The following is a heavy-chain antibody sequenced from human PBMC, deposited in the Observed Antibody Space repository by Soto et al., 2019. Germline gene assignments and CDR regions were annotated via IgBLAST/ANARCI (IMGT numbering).Heavy chain of an antibody. Sequence: SETLSLTCAVYGGSFSGYYWSGIRQPTGKGLEWIGEINHSGSTNYNPSLKSRVTISVDTSKNQFSLKLSSVTAADTAVYYCARDIVVVVAATSYFDYWGQGTLVTVSS. CDR3: ARDIVVVVAATSYFDY. J-gene: IGHJ4*02. V-gene: IGHV4-34*01. CDR1: GGSFSGYY. D-gene: IGHD2-15*01. CDR2: INHSGST.